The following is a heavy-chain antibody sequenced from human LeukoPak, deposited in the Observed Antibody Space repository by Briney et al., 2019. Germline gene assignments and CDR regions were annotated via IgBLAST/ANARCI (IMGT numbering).Heavy chain of an antibody. J-gene: IGHJ6*03. D-gene: IGHD5-24*01. CDR2: SMPLFGTA. V-gene: IGHV1-69*13. Sequence: ASVKVSCKASGGTFNSYAISWVRQAPGQGLEWMGGSMPLFGTANYAQEFQGRATFTADESASTAYMEVSSLRSEDTAVYYCASGSLGDGYGVGDYYQYMDVWGKGTTVTVSS. CDR3: ASGSLGDGYGVGDYYQYMDV. CDR1: GGTFNSYA.